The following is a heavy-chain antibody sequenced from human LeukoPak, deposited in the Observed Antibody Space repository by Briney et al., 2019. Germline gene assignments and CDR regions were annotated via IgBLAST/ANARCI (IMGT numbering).Heavy chain of an antibody. CDR2: ISGSGCST. D-gene: IGHD3-10*01. CDR3: ANENYYGSGSYPDY. CDR1: EFTFSSYA. Sequence: GGSLRLSCAASEFTFSSYAMSWVRQAPGKGLEWVSAISGSGCSTYYADSVKGRFTISRDNSKNTLYLQMNSLRAEDTAVYYCANENYYGSGSYPDYWGQGTLVTVSS. J-gene: IGHJ4*02. V-gene: IGHV3-23*01.